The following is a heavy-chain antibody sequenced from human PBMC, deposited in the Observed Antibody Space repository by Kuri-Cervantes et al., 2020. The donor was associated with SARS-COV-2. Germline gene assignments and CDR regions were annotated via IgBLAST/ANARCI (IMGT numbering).Heavy chain of an antibody. CDR3: ARVFPEYSSGWSRGAFDI. J-gene: IGHJ3*02. Sequence: ASVKVSCKTSGYNFNSYGVTWVRQAPGQGLEWMGIINPSGGSTIYAQKFQGRVTMTEDTSISTAYMELSRLRSDDTAVYYCARVFPEYSSGWSRGAFDIWGQGTMVTVSS. D-gene: IGHD6-19*01. CDR2: INPSGGST. V-gene: IGHV1-46*02. CDR1: GYNFNSYG.